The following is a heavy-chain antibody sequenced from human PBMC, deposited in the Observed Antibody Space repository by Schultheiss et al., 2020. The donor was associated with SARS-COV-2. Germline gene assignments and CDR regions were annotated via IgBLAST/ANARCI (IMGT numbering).Heavy chain of an antibody. Sequence: SETLSLTCTVSGGSISSYYWSWIRQPPGKGLEWIGEINHSGSTNYNPSLKSRVTISVDTSKNQFSLKLSSVTAADTAVYYCARQRLEYCGGDCYSYAFDIWGQGTMVTVSS. V-gene: IGHV4-34*01. CDR1: GGSISSYY. CDR2: INHSGST. CDR3: ARQRLEYCGGDCYSYAFDI. J-gene: IGHJ3*02. D-gene: IGHD2-21*01.